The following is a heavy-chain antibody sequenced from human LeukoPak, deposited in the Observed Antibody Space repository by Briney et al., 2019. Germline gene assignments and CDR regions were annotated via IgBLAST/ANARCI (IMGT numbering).Heavy chain of an antibody. CDR2: INPNSGGT. D-gene: IGHD3-22*01. CDR3: ARDSSGHYSWFDP. V-gene: IGHV1-2*02. J-gene: IGHJ5*02. CDR1: GYTFTGYY. Sequence: ASVKVSCKASGYTFTGYYMHWVRQAPGQGLEWMGWINPNSGGTNYAQKFQGRVTMTRDTSTSTVYMELSSLRSEDTAVYYCARDSSGHYSWFDPWGQGTLVTVSS.